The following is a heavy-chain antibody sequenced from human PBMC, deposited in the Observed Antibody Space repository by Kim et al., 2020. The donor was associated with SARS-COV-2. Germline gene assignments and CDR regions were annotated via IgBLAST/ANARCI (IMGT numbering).Heavy chain of an antibody. Sequence: ASVKVSCKASGYTFTSYDINWVRQATGQGLEWMGWMNPNSGNTGYAQKFQGRVTMTRNTSISTAYMELSSLRSEDTAVYYCARDGYYYGSGSYYYYGMDVWGQGTTVTVSS. J-gene: IGHJ6*02. CDR2: MNPNSGNT. V-gene: IGHV1-8*01. D-gene: IGHD3-10*01. CDR1: GYTFTSYD. CDR3: ARDGYYYGSGSYYYYGMDV.